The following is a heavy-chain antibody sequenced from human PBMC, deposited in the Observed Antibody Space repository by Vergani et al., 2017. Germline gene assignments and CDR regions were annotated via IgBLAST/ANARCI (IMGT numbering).Heavy chain of an antibody. V-gene: IGHV1-69*08. CDR3: ARDSVSSAAFDI. CDR2: IIPILGIA. D-gene: IGHD5/OR15-5a*01. CDR1: GGTFSSYT. J-gene: IGHJ3*02. Sequence: QVQLVQSGAEVKKPGSSVKVSCKASGGTFSSYTISWVRQAPGQGLEWIGRIIPILGIANYAQKFQGRVTITADKSTSTAYMELSSLRSEDTAVYYCARDSVSSAAFDIWGQGTMVTVSS.